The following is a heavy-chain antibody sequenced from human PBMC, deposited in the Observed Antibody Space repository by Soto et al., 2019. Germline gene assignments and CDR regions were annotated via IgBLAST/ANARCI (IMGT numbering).Heavy chain of an antibody. J-gene: IGHJ4*02. D-gene: IGHD6-13*01. Sequence: GGSLRLSCAASGFTFDDYTMHWVRQAPGKGLEWVSLISWDGGSTYYADSVKGRFTISRDNSKNSLYLQMNSLRTEDTALYYCAKERTVTYSSHGPDGGVLDYWGQGTLVTVSS. CDR3: AKERTVTYSSHGPDGGVLDY. V-gene: IGHV3-43*01. CDR1: GFTFDDYT. CDR2: ISWDGGST.